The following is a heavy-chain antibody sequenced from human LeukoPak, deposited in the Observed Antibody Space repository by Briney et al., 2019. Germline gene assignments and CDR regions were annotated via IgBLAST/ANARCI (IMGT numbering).Heavy chain of an antibody. J-gene: IGHJ4*02. CDR2: IYYSGST. Sequence: SETLSLTCTVSGGSISSYYWSWIRQPPGKGLEWIGYIYYSGSTNYNPSLKSRVTISVDTSKNQFSLKLSSVTAADTAVYYCARGPTYYYDSSGYYYAARGYYFDYWGQGTLVTVSS. CDR3: ARGPTYYYDSSGYYYAARGYYFDY. V-gene: IGHV4-59*12. CDR1: GGSISSYY. D-gene: IGHD3-22*01.